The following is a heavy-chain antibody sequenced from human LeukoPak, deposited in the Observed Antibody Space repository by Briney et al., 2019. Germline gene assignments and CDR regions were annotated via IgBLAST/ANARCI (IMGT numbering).Heavy chain of an antibody. D-gene: IGHD6-13*01. Sequence: PSETLSLTCAVYGGSFSGYYWSWIRQPPGKGMEFIAYIYYTGNTYFNPSLKSRVTISVDTSKNQFSLKLSSVTAADTAVYYCARVLAAAGNNWFDPWGQGTLVTVSS. J-gene: IGHJ5*02. V-gene: IGHV4-59*12. CDR2: IYYTGNT. CDR1: GGSFSGYY. CDR3: ARVLAAAGNNWFDP.